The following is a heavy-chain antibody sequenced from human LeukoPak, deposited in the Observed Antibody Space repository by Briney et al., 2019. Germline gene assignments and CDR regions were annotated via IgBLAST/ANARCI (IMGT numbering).Heavy chain of an antibody. CDR2: ISYDGSNK. J-gene: IGHJ4*02. CDR3: ARGTYSNYAESGETFDY. V-gene: IGHV3-30-3*01. Sequence: GGSLRLSCAASGFTFSSYAMHWVRQAPGKGLEWVAVISYDGSNKYYADSVKGRFTISRDNSKNTLYLQMNSLRAEDTAVYYCARGTYSNYAESGETFDYWGQGTLVTVSS. CDR1: GFTFSSYA. D-gene: IGHD4-11*01.